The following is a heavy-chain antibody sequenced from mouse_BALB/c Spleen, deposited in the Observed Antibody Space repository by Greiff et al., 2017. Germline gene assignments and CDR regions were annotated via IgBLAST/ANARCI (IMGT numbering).Heavy chain of an antibody. D-gene: IGHD2-2*01. V-gene: IGHV5-6-4*01. J-gene: IGHJ2*01. CDR2: ISSGGSYT. CDR3: TGDGYAY. CDR1: GFTFSSYT. Sequence: DVQLVEPGGGLVKPGGSLKLSCAASGFTFSSYTMPWVRQTPEKRLEWVATISSGGSYTYYPDSVKGRFTITRDNAKNTLYLQMSSLESEDAAMYNCTGDGYAYWGQGTTLTVSS.